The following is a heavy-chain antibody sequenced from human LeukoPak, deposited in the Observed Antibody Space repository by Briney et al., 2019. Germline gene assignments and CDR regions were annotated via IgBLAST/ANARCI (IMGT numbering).Heavy chain of an antibody. V-gene: IGHV4-59*11. J-gene: IGHJ4*02. Sequence: SETLSLTCSVSGSSIGRHYWTWIRQPPGKGLEWIGYTHFSGSSNYNPSLKSRATTSLDRAKNQISLTLTSVTAADRAVYFCARAKAAGSYDFWGQGTLVTVSS. CDR3: ARAKAAGSYDF. D-gene: IGHD6-13*01. CDR2: THFSGSS. CDR1: GSSIGRHY.